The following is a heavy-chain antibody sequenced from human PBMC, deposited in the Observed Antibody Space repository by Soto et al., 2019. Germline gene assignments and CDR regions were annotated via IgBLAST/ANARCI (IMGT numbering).Heavy chain of an antibody. J-gene: IGHJ6*02. D-gene: IGHD3-16*01. CDR1: GYTFTGYY. CDR2: INPNSGGT. Sequence: QVQLVQSGAEVKKPGASVKVSCKASGYTFTGYYMHWVRQAPGQGLEWMGWINPNSGGTNYAQNFQGRGTITRDTYISTAYMELSRLRSDDTAVYYCARDTRLIMIFVFGVYYYGMDVWGQGTTVTVSS. V-gene: IGHV1-2*02. CDR3: ARDTRLIMIFVFGVYYYGMDV.